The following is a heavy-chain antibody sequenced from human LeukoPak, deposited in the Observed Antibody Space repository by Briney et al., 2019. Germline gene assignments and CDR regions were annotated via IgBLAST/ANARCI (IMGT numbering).Heavy chain of an antibody. CDR1: GGSINNYY. D-gene: IGHD3-22*01. J-gene: IGHJ1*01. V-gene: IGHV4-59*01. CDR3: TRDHYYDSSGYTFRH. Sequence: SETLSLTCTVSGGSINNYYWNWIRQSPGRGLEWIGYIYYSGSTNYNPSLKSRVTISIDTSKNQFSLKLSSVTAADTAVYYCTRDHYYDSSGYTFRHWGQGTLVTVSS. CDR2: IYYSGST.